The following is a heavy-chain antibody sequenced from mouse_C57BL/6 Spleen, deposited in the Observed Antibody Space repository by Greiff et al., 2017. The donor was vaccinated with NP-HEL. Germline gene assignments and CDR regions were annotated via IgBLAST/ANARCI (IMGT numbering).Heavy chain of an antibody. Sequence: QVQLQQPGAELVMPGASVKLSCKASGYTFTSYWMHWVKQRPGQGLEWIGEIDPSDSYTNYTQKFKGKSTLTVDKSSSTAYMQLSSLTSEDSAVYYCARGGFLYYGNSWYFDVWGTGTTVTVSS. CDR3: ARGGFLYYGNSWYFDV. D-gene: IGHD2-1*01. CDR1: GYTFTSYW. J-gene: IGHJ1*03. CDR2: IDPSDSYT. V-gene: IGHV1-69*01.